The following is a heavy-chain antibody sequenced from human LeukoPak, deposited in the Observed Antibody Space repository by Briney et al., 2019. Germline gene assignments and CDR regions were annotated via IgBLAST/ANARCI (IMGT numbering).Heavy chain of an antibody. CDR2: IKHGGSEE. D-gene: IGHD3-3*01. CDR1: GFIFTNYF. J-gene: IGHJ4*02. V-gene: IGHV3-7*01. CDR3: ATDRGWRTSGYYLYYFEY. Sequence: SGGSLRLSCAASGFIFTNYFMSWVRQAPGKGLEWVTSIKHGGSEEYYVDSVRGRFTISRDNTMNSLYLQMSSLRAEDTAVYYCATDRGWRTSGYYLYYFEYWGQGTLVTYSS.